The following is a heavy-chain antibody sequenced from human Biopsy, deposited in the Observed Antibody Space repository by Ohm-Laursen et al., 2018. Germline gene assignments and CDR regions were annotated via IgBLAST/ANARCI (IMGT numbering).Heavy chain of an antibody. J-gene: IGHJ1*01. V-gene: IGHV1-69*06. Sequence: SVKVSCKVPGGTFSNYGVNWVRQAPGQGLEWLGGNIPILGTGNYAQKFQDRVTVAADTSPSTATMELRSLRSDDTAVYYCATKLTGYFHHWGQGTLVIVSS. CDR3: ATKLTGYFHH. D-gene: IGHD3-9*01. CDR1: GGTFSNYG. CDR2: NIPILGTG.